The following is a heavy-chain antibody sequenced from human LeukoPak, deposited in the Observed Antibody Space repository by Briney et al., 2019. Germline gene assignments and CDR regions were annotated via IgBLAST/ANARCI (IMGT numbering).Heavy chain of an antibody. V-gene: IGHV3-30*18. CDR2: VSYVGSDK. Sequence: GGSLRLSCAASGFTFSNYGMHWVRQTPGQGLEWVASVSYVGSDKNYVDSVRGRFTISRDNSGNTLYLQMSSLGAEDTAVYYCAKASGYDSSGYYYYFDYWGQGTLVTVSS. J-gene: IGHJ4*02. CDR3: AKASGYDSSGYYYYFDY. CDR1: GFTFSNYG. D-gene: IGHD3-22*01.